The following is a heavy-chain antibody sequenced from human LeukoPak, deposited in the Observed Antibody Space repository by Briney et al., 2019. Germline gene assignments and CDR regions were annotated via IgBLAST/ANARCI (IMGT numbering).Heavy chain of an antibody. J-gene: IGHJ6*03. CDR1: GYTFTSYA. Sequence: ASVKVSCKASGYTFTSYAMNWVRQAPGQGLEWMGWINTNTGNPTYAQGFTGRFVFSLDTSVSTAYLQISSLKAEDTAVYYCATRDYGSNYYYYYMDVWGKGTTVTVSS. CDR3: ATRDYGSNYYYYYMDV. D-gene: IGHD3-10*01. CDR2: INTNTGNP. V-gene: IGHV7-4-1*02.